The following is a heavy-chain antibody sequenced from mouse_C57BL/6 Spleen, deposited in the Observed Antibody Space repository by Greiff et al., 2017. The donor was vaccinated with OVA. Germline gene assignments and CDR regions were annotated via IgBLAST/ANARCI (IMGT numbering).Heavy chain of an antibody. CDR2: IYPGSGST. V-gene: IGHV1-55*01. D-gene: IGHD4-1*01. J-gene: IGHJ2*01. CDR3: ARDPANWDGEDYFDY. Sequence: QVQLKQPGAELVKPGASVKMSCKASGYTFTSYWITWVKQRPGQGLEWIGDIYPGSGSTNYNEKFKSKATLTVDTSSSTAYMQLRSLTSEDSAVYYCARDPANWDGEDYFDYWGQGTTLTVSS. CDR1: GYTFTSYW.